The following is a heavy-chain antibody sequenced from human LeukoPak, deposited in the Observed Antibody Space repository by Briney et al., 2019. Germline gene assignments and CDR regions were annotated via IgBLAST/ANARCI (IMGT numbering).Heavy chain of an antibody. CDR2: ISAYNGNT. CDR1: GYTFTSYG. J-gene: IGHJ6*03. D-gene: IGHD5-18*01. V-gene: IGHV1-18*01. Sequence: ASVKVSCKASGYTFTSYGISWVRQAPGQGLEWMGWISAYNGNTNYAQKFQGRLTITRNTSISTAYMELSSLRSEDTAVYYCARGRYSYGLKVTRAGVYYYYYYMDVWGKGPRSPSP. CDR3: ARGRYSYGLKVTRAGVYYYYYYMDV.